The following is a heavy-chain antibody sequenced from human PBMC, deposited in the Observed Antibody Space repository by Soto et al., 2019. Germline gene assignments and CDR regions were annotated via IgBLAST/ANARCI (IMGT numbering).Heavy chain of an antibody. CDR2: IIPNFGTA. Sequence: ASVKVSCKASGGTFSSYAISWVRQAPGQGLEWMGGIIPNFGTANYAQKFQGRVTITADESTSTAYMELSSLRSEDTAVYYCARAGQLLYNWFDPWGQGTLVTVSS. CDR3: ARAGQLLYNWFDP. V-gene: IGHV1-69*13. CDR1: GGTFSSYA. J-gene: IGHJ5*02. D-gene: IGHD2-2*01.